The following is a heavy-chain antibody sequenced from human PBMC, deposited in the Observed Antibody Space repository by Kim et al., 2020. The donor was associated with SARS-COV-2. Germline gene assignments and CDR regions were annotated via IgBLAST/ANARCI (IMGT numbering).Heavy chain of an antibody. CDR1: GASFSSGSYY. CDR3: ARFLYYSRSGTSYPAIAH. D-gene: IGHD3-10*01. V-gene: IGHV4-39*01. CDR2: LYYSGSV. J-gene: IGHJ4*02. Sequence: SETLSLTCTVSGASFSSGSYYWGWIRQPPGKGLEWIGSLYYSGSVAYNPSLQNRVTIFVDTSKSQFSLKLSSVAAADTAVFYCARFLYYSRSGTSYPAIAHWGQGTLVTVSS.